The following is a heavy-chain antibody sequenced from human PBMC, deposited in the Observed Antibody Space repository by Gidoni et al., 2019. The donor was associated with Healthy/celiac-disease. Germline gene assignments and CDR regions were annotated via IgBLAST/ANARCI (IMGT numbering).Heavy chain of an antibody. CDR1: GFTVSSNY. V-gene: IGHV3-66*02. J-gene: IGHJ4*02. Sequence: EVQLVESGGGLVQPGGSLRLSCAASGFTVSSNYMSWVRQAPGKGLEWVSVIYSGGSTYYADSVKGRFTISRDNSKNTLYLQMNSLRAEDTAVYYCARDPPRYYDSSGEGDYWGQGTLVTVSS. D-gene: IGHD3-22*01. CDR3: ARDPPRYYDSSGEGDY. CDR2: IYSGGST.